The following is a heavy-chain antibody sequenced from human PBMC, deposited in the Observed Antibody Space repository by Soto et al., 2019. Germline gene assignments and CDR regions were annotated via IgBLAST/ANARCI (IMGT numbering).Heavy chain of an antibody. CDR3: ARDLSGDYGSLWFDP. Sequence: QVQLVESGGGVVQPGRSLRLSCAASGLTFSSDAMHWVCQAPGRGLEWVAVISYDGINIHYADSVKGRFTISRDNSKTTLYLQMISLRREDTAVYYCARDLSGDYGSLWFDPWGQGTLVTVSS. J-gene: IGHJ5*02. CDR2: ISYDGINI. V-gene: IGHV3-30-3*01. D-gene: IGHD4-17*01. CDR1: GLTFSSDA.